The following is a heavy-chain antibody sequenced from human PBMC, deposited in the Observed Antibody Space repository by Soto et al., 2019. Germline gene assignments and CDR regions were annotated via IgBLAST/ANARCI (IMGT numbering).Heavy chain of an antibody. CDR3: AKGDSLYPFDY. CDR2: ISYDGSNK. D-gene: IGHD2-2*02. CDR1: GFTFSSYG. J-gene: IGHJ4*02. V-gene: IGHV3-30*18. Sequence: ESGGGVVQPGRSLRLSCAASGFTFSSYGMHWVRQAPGKGLEWVAVISYDGSNKYYADSVKGRFTISRDNSKNTLYLQMNSLRAEDTAVYYCAKGDSLYPFDYWGQGTLVTVSS.